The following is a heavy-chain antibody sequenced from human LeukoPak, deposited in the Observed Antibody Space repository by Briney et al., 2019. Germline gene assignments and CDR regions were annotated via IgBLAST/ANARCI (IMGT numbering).Heavy chain of an antibody. Sequence: SETLSLTCTVSGGSISSYYWSWIRQPAGKGLEWIGRIYTSGSTNYNPSLKSRVTMSVDTSKNQFSLKLSSVTAADTAVYYCAREAARYYYYYMDVWGEGTTVTVPS. CDR3: AREAARYYYYYMDV. V-gene: IGHV4-4*07. J-gene: IGHJ6*03. D-gene: IGHD6-13*01. CDR1: GGSISSYY. CDR2: IYTSGST.